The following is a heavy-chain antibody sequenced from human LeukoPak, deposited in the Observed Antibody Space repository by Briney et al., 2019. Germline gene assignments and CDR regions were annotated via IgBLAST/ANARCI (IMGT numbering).Heavy chain of an antibody. CDR1: GFTFSSYG. CDR3: AKASPSYSGYDFDY. Sequence: GGSLRLSCAASGFTFSSYGMHWVRQAPGKGLEWVAVISFDGSSKYYADSVKGRFTISRDNSKNTLYLQMNSLRAEDTAVYYCAKASPSYSGYDFDYWGQGTLVTVSS. V-gene: IGHV3-30*18. D-gene: IGHD5-12*01. J-gene: IGHJ4*02. CDR2: ISFDGSSK.